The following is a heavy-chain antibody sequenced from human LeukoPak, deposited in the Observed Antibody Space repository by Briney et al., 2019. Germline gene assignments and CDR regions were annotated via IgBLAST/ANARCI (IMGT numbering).Heavy chain of an antibody. J-gene: IGHJ3*02. CDR1: GGSISSSSYY. Sequence: SETLSLTCTVSGGSISSSSYYWGWIRQPPGKGLEWIGSIYYNGNTYYNPSLKSRVTIPVDTSKNQFSLKLSSVTAADTAVYYCARDGVRGSWQHKVGRFAFDIWGQGTMVTVSS. V-gene: IGHV4-39*02. CDR3: ARDGVRGSWQHKVGRFAFDI. D-gene: IGHD2-15*01. CDR2: IYYNGNT.